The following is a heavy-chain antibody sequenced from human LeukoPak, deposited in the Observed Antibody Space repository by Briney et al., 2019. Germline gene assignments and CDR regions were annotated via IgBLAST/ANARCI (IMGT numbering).Heavy chain of an antibody. CDR3: ANLRTDYGYREGARRDAFDI. CDR2: IIPIFGTA. CDR1: GGTFSSYA. V-gene: IGHV1-69*13. D-gene: IGHD4-17*01. Sequence: GASVKASCKASGGTFSSYAISWVRQAPGQGLEWMGGIIPIFGTANYAQKFQGRVTITADESTSTAYMELSSLRSEDTAVYYCANLRTDYGYREGARRDAFDIWGQGTMVTVSS. J-gene: IGHJ3*02.